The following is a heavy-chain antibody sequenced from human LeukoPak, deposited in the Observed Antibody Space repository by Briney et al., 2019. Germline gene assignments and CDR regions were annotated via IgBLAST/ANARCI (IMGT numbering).Heavy chain of an antibody. D-gene: IGHD2-2*01. J-gene: IGHJ5*01. CDR2: TNPKNGDR. Sequence: GASVKVSFKASGYTFTVYWIHWVRQAPGQGFEWMGWTNPKNGDRKYAQKLQGRVTITRDTSTSTVYMEVSRPTSDDTAVYYCTRGVLPARFDFWGQGTLVTVSS. CDR3: TRGVLPARFDF. CDR1: GYTFTVYW. V-gene: IGHV1-2*02.